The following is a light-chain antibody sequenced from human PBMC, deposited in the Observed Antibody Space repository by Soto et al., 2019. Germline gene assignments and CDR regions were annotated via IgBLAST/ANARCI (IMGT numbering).Light chain of an antibody. CDR2: EVS. CDR1: SSDVGSYKF. J-gene: IGLJ2*01. Sequence: SVLTQPPSASGSPGQSVTISCTGTSSDVGSYKFVSWYQQHPGKAPKVLIFEVSKRPSGVPDRFSGSKSGKTASLTVSGLQAEDEADYYCSSYAGDNNLVFGGGTKVTVL. V-gene: IGLV2-8*01. CDR3: SSYAGDNNLV.